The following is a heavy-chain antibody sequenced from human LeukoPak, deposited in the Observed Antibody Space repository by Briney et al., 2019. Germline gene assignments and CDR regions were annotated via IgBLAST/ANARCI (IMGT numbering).Heavy chain of an antibody. Sequence: PGGSLRLSCAASGFTFSSYGMHWVRQAPGKGLEWAAVISYDGSNKYYADSVKGRFTISRDNSKNTLYLQMNSLRAEDTAVYFCAKGGWLPSATDYWGQGTLVTGSS. CDR1: GFTFSSYG. V-gene: IGHV3-30*18. J-gene: IGHJ4*02. CDR2: ISYDGSNK. CDR3: AKGGWLPSATDY. D-gene: IGHD5-24*01.